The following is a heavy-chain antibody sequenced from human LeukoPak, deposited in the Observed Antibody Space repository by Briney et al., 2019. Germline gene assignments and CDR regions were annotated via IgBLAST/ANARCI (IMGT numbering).Heavy chain of an antibody. J-gene: IGHJ5*02. V-gene: IGHV1-46*01. CDR3: ARDPIVGATRWFDP. D-gene: IGHD1-26*01. CDR2: INPAGGST. CDR1: GYTFTFYY. Sequence: GASVKVSCKASGYTFTFYYMHWVRQAPGQGLEWMGIINPAGGSTTYAQKFQGRLTMTRDTSTSTVSMELSSLRSEDTAVYYCARDPIVGATRWFDPWGQGTLVTVSS.